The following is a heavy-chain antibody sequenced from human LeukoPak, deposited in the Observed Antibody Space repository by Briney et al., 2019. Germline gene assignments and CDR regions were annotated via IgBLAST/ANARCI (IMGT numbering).Heavy chain of an antibody. CDR2: ISYDGSNK. V-gene: IGHV3-30*03. Sequence: GGSLILSCAASGFTFRSYGMHWVRQAPGKGLEWVAVISYDGSNKYYADSVKGRFTISRDNAKNTLYLQMNSLRAEDTAVYYCARSVFGANSRGPDYWGQGILVTVSS. CDR3: ARSVFGANSRGPDY. J-gene: IGHJ4*02. CDR1: GFTFRSYG. D-gene: IGHD4/OR15-4a*01.